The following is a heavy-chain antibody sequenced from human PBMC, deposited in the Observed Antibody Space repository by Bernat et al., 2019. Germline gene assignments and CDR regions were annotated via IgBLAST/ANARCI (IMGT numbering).Heavy chain of an antibody. V-gene: IGHV2-70*04. Sequence: QVTLKESGPALVKPTQTLTLTCTFSGFSLSTSGMRVSWIRQPPGKALEWLARIDWDDDKFYSTSLKTRLTISKDTSKNQVVLTMTNMDPVDTATYYCARSSSVKYNWFDPWGQGTLVTVSS. J-gene: IGHJ5*02. D-gene: IGHD6-13*01. CDR2: IDWDDDK. CDR1: GFSLSTSGMR. CDR3: ARSSSVKYNWFDP.